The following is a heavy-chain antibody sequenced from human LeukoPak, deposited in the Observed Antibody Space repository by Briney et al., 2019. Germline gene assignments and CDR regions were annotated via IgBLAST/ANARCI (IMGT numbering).Heavy chain of an antibody. CDR2: IKSKTDGGTT. CDR1: GFTFSSYA. V-gene: IGHV3-15*01. D-gene: IGHD2-15*01. Sequence: PGGSLRLSCAASGFTFSSYAISWVRHAPGEGRGWGGRIKSKTDGGTTYHAAPVKGRFTTSNDDSNNTLYLQMNSLKTEDTAVYYCTTVCSGGSCSRGGWGQGTLVTVSS. J-gene: IGHJ4*02. CDR3: TTVCSGGSCSRGG.